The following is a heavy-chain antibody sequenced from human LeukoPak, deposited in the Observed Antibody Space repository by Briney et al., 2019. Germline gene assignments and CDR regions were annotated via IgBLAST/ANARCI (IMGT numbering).Heavy chain of an antibody. J-gene: IGHJ6*03. CDR3: ARDLGGYSDGSYYYFMDV. CDR2: MFTSAGRT. V-gene: IGHV4-4*07. D-gene: IGHD5-18*01. CDR1: GASISNFY. Sequence: SETLSLTCTISGASISNFYWSWIRQPAGKGLEWIGRMFTSAGRTNYNPSLTSRVAMSVDTSKNQLSLTLRSVTAADTAVYYCARDLGGYSDGSYYYFMDVWGKGTTVTVSS.